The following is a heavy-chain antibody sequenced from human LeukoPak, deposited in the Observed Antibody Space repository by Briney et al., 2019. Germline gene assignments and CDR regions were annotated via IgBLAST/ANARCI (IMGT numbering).Heavy chain of an antibody. CDR1: GYTFTSNY. J-gene: IGHJ4*02. CDR2: IGIYNGNT. D-gene: IGHD1-26*01. V-gene: IGHV1-18*04. CDR3: ARDLAESGSYSGRGLFDY. Sequence: GASVKVSCKASGYTFTSNYMHWVRQAPGQGLEWMAWIGIYNGNTNYAQKVQGRVTTTTDTATNTAYMELSSLRSDDTAVYYCARDLAESGSYSGRGLFDYWGQGTLVTVSS.